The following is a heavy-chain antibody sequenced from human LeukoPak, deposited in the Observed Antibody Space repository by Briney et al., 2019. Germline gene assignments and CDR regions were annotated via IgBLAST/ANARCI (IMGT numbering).Heavy chain of an antibody. V-gene: IGHV1-24*01. CDR3: ATVRYYDSPGDSDYFDF. CDR2: FDPDTVET. CDR1: GYTLTELS. J-gene: IGHJ4*02. D-gene: IGHD3-16*01. Sequence: GASVKVSCRVSGYTLTELSMHWVRQAPGKGLEWMGGFDPDTVETIYAQKFQGRVTMTEDTSTDTAYMDLSSLRSDDTAVYYCATVRYYDSPGDSDYFDFWGQGPRVTVSS.